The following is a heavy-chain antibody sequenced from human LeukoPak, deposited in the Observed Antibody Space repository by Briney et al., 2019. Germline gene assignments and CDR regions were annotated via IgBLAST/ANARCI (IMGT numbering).Heavy chain of an antibody. J-gene: IGHJ5*02. CDR1: GYSISSGYY. CDR2: IYHSGST. D-gene: IGHD6-19*01. V-gene: IGHV4-38-2*02. Sequence: SETLSLTCAVSGYSISSGYYWGWIRQPPGKGLEWIGSIYHSGSTYYNPSLKSRVTISVDTSKNQFSLKLSSVTAADTAVYYCAREEAVAGRGSDPWGQGTLVTVSS. CDR3: AREEAVAGRGSDP.